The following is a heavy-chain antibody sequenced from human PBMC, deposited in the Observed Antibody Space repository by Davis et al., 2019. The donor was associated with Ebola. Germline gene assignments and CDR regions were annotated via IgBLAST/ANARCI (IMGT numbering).Heavy chain of an antibody. CDR3: ARYPSIAAAGTPRKDWFDP. CDR2: ISWNSGSI. Sequence: PGGSLRLSCAASGFTFDDYAMHWVRQAPGKGLEWVSGISWNSGSIGYADSVKGRFTISRDNAKNSLYLQMNSLRSEDTAVYYCARYPSIAAAGTPRKDWFDPWGQGTLVTVSS. J-gene: IGHJ5*02. CDR1: GFTFDDYA. V-gene: IGHV3-9*01. D-gene: IGHD6-13*01.